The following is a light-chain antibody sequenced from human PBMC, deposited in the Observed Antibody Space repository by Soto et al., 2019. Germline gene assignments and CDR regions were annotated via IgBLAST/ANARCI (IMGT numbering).Light chain of an antibody. J-gene: IGKJ5*01. Sequence: EIVLTQSPGTLSLSPGERATLSCRASQTVSSSYLAWYQQKPGQAPRLLIYGASSRATGIPDRFSGSGSGTDFTLTISRLEPEDFAVYFCQQYGSSPVTFGNGTRLEIK. CDR2: GAS. CDR1: QTVSSSY. V-gene: IGKV3-20*01. CDR3: QQYGSSPVT.